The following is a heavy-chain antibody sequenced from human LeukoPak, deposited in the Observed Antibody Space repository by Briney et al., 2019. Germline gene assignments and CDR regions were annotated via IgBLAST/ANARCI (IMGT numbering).Heavy chain of an antibody. CDR3: ARIWDCSNDCHSLDY. D-gene: IGHD2-21*02. J-gene: IGHJ4*02. CDR1: GGSFSGYY. V-gene: IGHV4-34*01. Sequence: PSETLSLTCAVYGGSFSGYYWSWIRQPPGKGLEWIGEINHSGSTNYNPSLKSRVTISLDTSKNHFSLKLSSVTAADTAVYYCARIWDCSNDCHSLDYWGQGTLVTVSS. CDR2: INHSGST.